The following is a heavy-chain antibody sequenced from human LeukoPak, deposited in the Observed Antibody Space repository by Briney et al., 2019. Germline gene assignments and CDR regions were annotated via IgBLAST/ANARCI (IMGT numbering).Heavy chain of an antibody. CDR1: GGSLSSSSYY. D-gene: IGHD1-26*01. V-gene: IGHV4-39*02. CDR2: IYYSGST. J-gene: IGHJ4*02. CDR3: ARDSREGIVGATWGVFDY. Sequence: PLETLSLTCTVSGGSLSSSSYYWGWIRQPPGKGLEWIGSIYYSGSTYYNPSLKSRVTISVDTSKNQFSLKLSSVTAADTAVYYCARDSREGIVGATWGVFDYWGQGTLVTVSS.